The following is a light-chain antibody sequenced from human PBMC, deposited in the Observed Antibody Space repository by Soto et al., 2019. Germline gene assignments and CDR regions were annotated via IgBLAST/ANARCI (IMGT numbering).Light chain of an antibody. J-gene: IGKJ1*01. Sequence: EIVMTQSPATLSVSPGERVTLSCRASQTVSSNLAWYQQKPGQAPRLLIYVASTRATGIPARFSGSGSGTEFTLTINSLQSEDFAVYYCQQYDNWPRTFGQGTKV. CDR1: QTVSSN. CDR2: VAS. V-gene: IGKV3-15*01. CDR3: QQYDNWPRT.